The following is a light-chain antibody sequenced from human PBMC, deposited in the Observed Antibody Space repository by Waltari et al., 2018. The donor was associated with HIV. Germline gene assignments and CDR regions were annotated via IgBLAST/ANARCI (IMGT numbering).Light chain of an antibody. V-gene: IGLV2-14*01. J-gene: IGLJ3*02. CDR2: EVT. Sequence: QSALTQPASVSGSFGQSLTISCTGTSSDVGTYNYVSWYQQHPGKAPKLIIYEVTHRPSGVSNRFSGSKSGNTASLTISGLQAEDEADYSCSSYTSNNILVFGGGTKLTVL. CDR3: SSYTSNNILV. CDR1: SSDVGTYNY.